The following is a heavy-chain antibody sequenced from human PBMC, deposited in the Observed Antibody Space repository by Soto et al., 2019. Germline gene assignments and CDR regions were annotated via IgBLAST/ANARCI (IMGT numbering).Heavy chain of an antibody. V-gene: IGHV3-33*01. CDR1: GFTFSSYG. CDR3: ARRWGTCYLDY. D-gene: IGHD1-7*01. CDR2: IWYDGINK. J-gene: IGHJ4*02. Sequence: HVQLVESGGGVVQPGRSLRLSCAASGFTFSSYGMHWVRQAPGKGLEWVAIIWYDGINKYYAESVKGRFTISRDNSKNTLYLQMNSLRAEDTAVYHCARRWGTCYLDYWGQGTLVTVSS.